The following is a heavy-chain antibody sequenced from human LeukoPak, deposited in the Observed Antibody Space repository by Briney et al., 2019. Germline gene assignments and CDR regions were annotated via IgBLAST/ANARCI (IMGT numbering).Heavy chain of an antibody. CDR2: ISSSSSII. Sequence: GGSLRLSRAASGFTFSSTSMNWVRQAPGKGLKWVSYISSSSSIIYYADSVKGRFTISRDNAKNSLYLQMNSLRDEDSAVYYCARSGDNRYYYGMDVWGQGTTVTVFS. J-gene: IGHJ6*02. CDR1: GFTFSSTS. D-gene: IGHD1-26*01. CDR3: ARSGDNRYYYGMDV. V-gene: IGHV3-48*02.